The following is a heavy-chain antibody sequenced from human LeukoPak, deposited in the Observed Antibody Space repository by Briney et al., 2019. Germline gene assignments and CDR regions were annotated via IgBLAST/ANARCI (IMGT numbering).Heavy chain of an antibody. V-gene: IGHV4-61*02. CDR1: GGSISSGSYY. J-gene: IGHJ5*02. CDR2: IYTSGST. CDR3: AREYFRYSDP. D-gene: IGHD3-9*01. Sequence: PSETLSPTCTVSGGSISSGSYYWSWIRQPAGKGLEWIGRIYTSGSTNYNPSLKSRVTISVDTSKNQFSLKLSSVTAADTAVYYCAREYFRYSDPWGQGTLVTVSS.